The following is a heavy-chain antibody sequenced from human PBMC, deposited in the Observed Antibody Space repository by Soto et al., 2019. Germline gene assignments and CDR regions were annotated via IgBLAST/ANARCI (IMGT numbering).Heavy chain of an antibody. D-gene: IGHD6-13*01. CDR1: GGSIKSGGYY. J-gene: IGHJ4*02. Sequence: QVQLQESGPGLVKPSQTLSLICTVSGGSIKSGGYYWNWIRQHPGKGLEWIGYLFYSGSTYYNPFLRRRVTISADTSENKFYLNLSAVNAADTAVYFCAGGYRQSGYSSSLVFDYWRQGTPV. CDR2: LFYSGST. CDR3: AGGYRQSGYSSSLVFDY. V-gene: IGHV4-31*03.